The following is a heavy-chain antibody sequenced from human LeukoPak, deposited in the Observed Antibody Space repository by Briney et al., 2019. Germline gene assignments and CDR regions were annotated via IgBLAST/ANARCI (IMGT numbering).Heavy chain of an antibody. J-gene: IGHJ4*02. CDR2: IIPIFGTA. D-gene: IGHD4-17*01. CDR3: ASLGSDYAPYYYFDY. CDR1: GGTFSSYA. Sequence: ASVEVSCKASGGTFSSYAISWVRQAPGQGLEWMGGIIPIFGTANYAQKFQGRVTITADESTSTAYMELSSLRSEDTAVYYCASLGSDYAPYYYFDYWGQGTLVTVSS. V-gene: IGHV1-69*13.